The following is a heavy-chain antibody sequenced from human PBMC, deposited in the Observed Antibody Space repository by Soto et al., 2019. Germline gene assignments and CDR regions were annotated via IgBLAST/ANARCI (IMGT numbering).Heavy chain of an antibody. CDR3: ATRLYHSRGYYYVPY. CDR1: AGSISSSSYF. CDR2: IDYRGST. V-gene: IGHV4-39*01. J-gene: IGHJ4*02. Sequence: QLQLQESGPGLVKPSETLSLTCTVSAGSISSSSYFSGWIRQPPGKGLEWIGTIDYRGSTSSNPSLKSRVTISVDTSKNQFSLTLSSVTAADTAVYYCATRLYHSRGYYYVPYWGQGTLVTVSS. D-gene: IGHD3-22*01.